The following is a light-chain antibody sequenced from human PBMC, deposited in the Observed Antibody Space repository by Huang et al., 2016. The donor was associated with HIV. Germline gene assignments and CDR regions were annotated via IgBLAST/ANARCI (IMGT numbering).Light chain of an antibody. CDR1: QSLLHSDGKTY. J-gene: IGKJ4*01. Sequence: DIVMTQTPLSLSVTPGQPASISCKSSQSLLHSDGKTYLYWYLHKPGHSPQLLVYDVSSRFSGVPDRFSGSGSGTDFTLKISRVGADDVGVYYCMQSIQRPLTFGGGTKVEIK. CDR3: MQSIQRPLT. CDR2: DVS. V-gene: IGKV2D-29*02.